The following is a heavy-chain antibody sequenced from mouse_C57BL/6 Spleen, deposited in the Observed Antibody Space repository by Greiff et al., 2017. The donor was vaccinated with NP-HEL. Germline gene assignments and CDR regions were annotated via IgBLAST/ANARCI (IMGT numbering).Heavy chain of an antibody. CDR3: ARVVLNWGTGAMDY. J-gene: IGHJ4*01. Sequence: QVQLKQSGPELVKPGASVKISCKASGYAFSSSWMNWVKQRPGKGLEWIGRIYPGDGDTNYNGKFKGKATLTADKSSSTAYMQLISLTAEDSAVYFCARVVLNWGTGAMDYWGQGTSVTVSS. D-gene: IGHD3-3*01. V-gene: IGHV1-82*01. CDR1: GYAFSSSW. CDR2: IYPGDGDT.